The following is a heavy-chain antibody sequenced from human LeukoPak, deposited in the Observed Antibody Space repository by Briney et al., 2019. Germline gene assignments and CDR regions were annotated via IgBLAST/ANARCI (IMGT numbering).Heavy chain of an antibody. Sequence: SGTLSLTCAVSGGSISSSNWWSWVRPPPGKGLEWMGEIYHSGSTNYNPSLKSRVTISVDKSKNQFSLKLSSVTAADTAMYYCARHPPATGRFDYWGQGILVTVSS. CDR3: ARHPPATGRFDY. CDR1: GGSISSSNW. CDR2: IYHSGST. J-gene: IGHJ4*02. D-gene: IGHD1-14*01. V-gene: IGHV4-4*02.